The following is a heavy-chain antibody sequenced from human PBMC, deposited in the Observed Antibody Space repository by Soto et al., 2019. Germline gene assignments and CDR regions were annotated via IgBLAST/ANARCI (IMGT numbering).Heavy chain of an antibody. Sequence: QVQLVQSGAEVKKPGASVKVSCKASGYTFTSYGISWVRQAPGQGLEWMGWISASNGNTNYAQKLQGRVTMTTDTSTSTAYMELRSLRSDDTAVYYCARDGVYRSSSVPSPADDYWGQGTLVTVSS. J-gene: IGHJ4*02. CDR3: ARDGVYRSSSVPSPADDY. CDR1: GYTFTSYG. V-gene: IGHV1-18*01. D-gene: IGHD6-6*01. CDR2: ISASNGNT.